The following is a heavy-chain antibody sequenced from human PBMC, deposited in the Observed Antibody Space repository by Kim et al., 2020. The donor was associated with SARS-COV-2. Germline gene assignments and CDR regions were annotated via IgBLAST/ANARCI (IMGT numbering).Heavy chain of an antibody. J-gene: IGHJ5*02. Sequence: GNTGYAQKFQGRVTMTRNTSISTAYMELSSLRSEDTAVYYCARARAPFDPWGQGTLVTVSS. CDR2: GNT. V-gene: IGHV1-8*01. CDR3: ARARAPFDP.